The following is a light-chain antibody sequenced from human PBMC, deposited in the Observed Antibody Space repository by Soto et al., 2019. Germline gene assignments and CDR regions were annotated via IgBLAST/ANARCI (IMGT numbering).Light chain of an antibody. CDR2: RAS. CDR3: QQYNFYPLT. CDR1: QSISSY. V-gene: IGKV1-5*03. J-gene: IGKJ3*01. Sequence: DIQMTQSPCTLSASVGDRVTITCRASQSISSYLAWYQQESGKAPKLLIYRASILESGVPSRFSGSGSGTEFTLTISSLQPDDFATYYCQQYNFYPLTFGPGTKVDLK.